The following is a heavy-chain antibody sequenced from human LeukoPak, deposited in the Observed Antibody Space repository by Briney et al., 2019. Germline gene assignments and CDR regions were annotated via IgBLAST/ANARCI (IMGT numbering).Heavy chain of an antibody. CDR2: IYYSGST. D-gene: IGHD6-13*01. J-gene: IGHJ4*02. V-gene: IGHV4-39*01. CDR1: GGSISSSSYY. CDR3: ARHGIAAAGNIDY. Sequence: KASETLSLTCTVSGGSISSSSYYWGWIRQPPGKGLEWIGTIYYSGSTYYNPSLKSRVTISVDTSKNQFSLKVSSVTAADTAVYYCARHGIAAAGNIDYWGQGTLVTVSS.